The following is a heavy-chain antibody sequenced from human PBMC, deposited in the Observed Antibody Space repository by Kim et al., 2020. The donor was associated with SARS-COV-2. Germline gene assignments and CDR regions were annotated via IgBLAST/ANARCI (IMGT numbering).Heavy chain of an antibody. CDR1: GYTLTELS. CDR2: FDPEDGET. J-gene: IGHJ4*02. Sequence: ASVKVSCKVSGYTLTELSMHWVRQAPGKGLEWMGGFDPEDGETIYAQKFQGRVTMTEDTSTDTAYMELSSLRSEDTAVYYCATFLGSSGYDWETDYWGQGTLVTVAS. D-gene: IGHD5-12*01. CDR3: ATFLGSSGYDWETDY. V-gene: IGHV1-24*01.